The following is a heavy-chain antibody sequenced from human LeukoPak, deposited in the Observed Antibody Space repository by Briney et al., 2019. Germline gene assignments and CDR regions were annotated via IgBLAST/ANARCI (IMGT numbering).Heavy chain of an antibody. CDR2: IYYSGST. D-gene: IGHD5-24*01. CDR3: ARVGGATRFDY. J-gene: IGHJ4*02. Sequence: SETLSLTCTVSGGSISSYYWSWIRQPPGKGLEWIGYIYYSGSTNYNPSLKSRVTISVDTSKKQFSLKLSSVTAADMAVYYCARVGGATRFDYWGQGTLVTVSS. V-gene: IGHV4-59*01. CDR1: GGSISSYY.